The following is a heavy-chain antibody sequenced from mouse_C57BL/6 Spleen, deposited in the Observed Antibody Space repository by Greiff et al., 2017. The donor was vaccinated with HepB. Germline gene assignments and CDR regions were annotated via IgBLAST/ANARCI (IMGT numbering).Heavy chain of an antibody. D-gene: IGHD2-5*01. CDR2: IWGGGST. V-gene: IGHV2-9*01. Sequence: VKLVESGPGLVAPSQSLSITCTVSGFSLTSYGLDWVRQPPGKGLEWLGVIWGGGSTNYNSALMSRLSISKDNSKSQVFLKMNSLQTDDTAMYYCATSYYSNYGGFAYWGQGTLVTVSA. CDR1: GFSLTSYG. CDR3: ATSYYSNYGGFAY. J-gene: IGHJ3*01.